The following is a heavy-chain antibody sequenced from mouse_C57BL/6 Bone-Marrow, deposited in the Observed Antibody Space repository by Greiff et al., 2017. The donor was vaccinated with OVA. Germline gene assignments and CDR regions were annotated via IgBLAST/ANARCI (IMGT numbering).Heavy chain of an antibody. V-gene: IGHV1-64*01. D-gene: IGHD1-1*01. CDR3: ARSRYYGSLDFAY. J-gene: IGHJ3*01. CDR2: IHPNSGST. Sequence: VQLQQPGAELVKPGASVKLSCKASGYTFTSYWMHWVKQRPGQGLEWIGMIHPNSGSTNYNEKFKSKATLTVDKSSSTAYIQLSSLTSEDSAVYYCARSRYYGSLDFAYWGQGTLVTVSA. CDR1: GYTFTSYW.